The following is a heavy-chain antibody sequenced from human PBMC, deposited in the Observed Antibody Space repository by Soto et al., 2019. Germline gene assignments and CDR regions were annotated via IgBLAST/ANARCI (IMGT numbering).Heavy chain of an antibody. CDR1: GFTFSDYY. D-gene: IGHD3-10*01. V-gene: IGHV3-11*06. CDR3: ARHPRTLLWFGEPLDY. Sequence: GGSLRLSCAASGFTFSDYYMSWIRQAPGKGLEWVSYISSSSSYTNYADSVKGRFTISRDNAKNSLYLQMSSLRAEDTAVYYCARHPRTLLWFGEPLDYWGQGTLVTVSS. J-gene: IGHJ4*02. CDR2: ISSSSSYT.